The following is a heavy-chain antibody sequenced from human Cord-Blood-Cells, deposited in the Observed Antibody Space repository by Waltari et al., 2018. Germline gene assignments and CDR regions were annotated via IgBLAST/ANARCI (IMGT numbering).Heavy chain of an antibody. J-gene: IGHJ3*02. V-gene: IGHV1-3*01. D-gene: IGHD2-15*01. CDR1: GYTFNSYA. CDR2: INAGNGNT. Sequence: QVQLVQSGAEVKKPGASVKVSCKASGYTFNSYAMHWVRQAPGQRLEWLGWINAGNGNTKYSQKFQGRVTITRDTSASTAYMELSSLRSEDTAVYYCARKGYCSGGSCSDAFDIWGQGTMVTVSS. CDR3: ARKGYCSGGSCSDAFDI.